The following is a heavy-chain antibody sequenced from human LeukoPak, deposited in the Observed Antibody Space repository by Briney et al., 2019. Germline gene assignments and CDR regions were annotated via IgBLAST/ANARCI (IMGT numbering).Heavy chain of an antibody. CDR3: ARIIRGAAAGSNWFDP. J-gene: IGHJ5*02. CDR2: INPNSGGT. D-gene: IGHD6-13*01. V-gene: IGHV1-2*02. Sequence: GASVKVSCKASGYTFTGYYMHWVRQAPGQGLEWMGWINPNSGGTNYAQKFQGRVTMTRDTSISTAYMELSRLRPDDTAVYYCARIIRGAAAGSNWFDPWGQGTLVTVSS. CDR1: GYTFTGYY.